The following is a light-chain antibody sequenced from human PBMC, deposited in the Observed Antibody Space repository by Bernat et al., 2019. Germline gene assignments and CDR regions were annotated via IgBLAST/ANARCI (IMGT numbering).Light chain of an antibody. CDR2: DAS. CDR1: QNIRKY. J-gene: IGKJ3*01. Sequence: DIQMTQSPSSLSASVGDRVSISCQASQNIRKYLYLYQQKAGKAPKVLIYDASNLDTGVPSRFSGSGSGTLFTLTINNLQPEDSATYYCQQYDNLPTFAFGPGTKVEIE. CDR3: QQYDNLPTFA. V-gene: IGKV1-33*01.